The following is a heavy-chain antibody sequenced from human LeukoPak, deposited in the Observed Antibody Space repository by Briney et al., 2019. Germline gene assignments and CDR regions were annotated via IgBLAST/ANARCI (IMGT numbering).Heavy chain of an antibody. CDR2: IYASGST. Sequence: SETLSLTCTVSGGSISSYYWSWIRQPAGKGLEWIGRIYASGSTNYNPSLKSRVTMSVDTSKSQFSLKLISVTAADTTVYYCARDPRGIVGANHNWFDPWGQGTLVTVSS. J-gene: IGHJ5*02. CDR3: ARDPRGIVGANHNWFDP. D-gene: IGHD1-26*01. V-gene: IGHV4-4*07. CDR1: GGSISSYY.